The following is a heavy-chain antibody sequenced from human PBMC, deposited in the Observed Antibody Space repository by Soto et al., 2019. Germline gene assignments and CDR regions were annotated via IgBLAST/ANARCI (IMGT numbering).Heavy chain of an antibody. Sequence: QMHLQQSGPGLVKPSETLSLTCTVAGSSMSSSAYYWGWIRQPPGKGLEWIGSVYYTGITDYKSSLESRVSISAATSKNQFSLRLTSLSAADTAIYFCARQGRPGYCTGGNCYPTFDIWGPGTMVTVSS. CDR2: VYYTGIT. CDR1: GSSMSSSAYY. J-gene: IGHJ3*02. V-gene: IGHV4-39*01. D-gene: IGHD2-15*01. CDR3: ARQGRPGYCTGGNCYPTFDI.